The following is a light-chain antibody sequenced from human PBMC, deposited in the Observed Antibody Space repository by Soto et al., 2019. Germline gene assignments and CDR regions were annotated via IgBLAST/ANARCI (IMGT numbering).Light chain of an antibody. Sequence: DIQMTQSPSSLSASVGASLTITCRASQSISSYLNWYQQKPGKAPKLLIYAASSLQSGVPSRFSGCGSGTDFTLTISSLQPEDFATYYCQQSYSTPRTFGQGTKVDIK. CDR3: QQSYSTPRT. V-gene: IGKV1-39*01. CDR1: QSISSY. CDR2: AAS. J-gene: IGKJ1*01.